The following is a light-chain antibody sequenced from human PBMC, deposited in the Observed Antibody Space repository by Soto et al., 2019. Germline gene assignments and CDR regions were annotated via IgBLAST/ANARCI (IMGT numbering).Light chain of an antibody. CDR3: QHRSNWPPLT. CDR1: QSVSNY. CDR2: DTA. V-gene: IGKV3-11*01. Sequence: DIVLTQSPATLSLSPGEGATLSCRASQSVSNYLAWYQQKPGQAPRLLIYDTANRAPGIPARFSGSGSGTDFSLTISSLEREDSAVYYCQHRSNWPPLTFGGGNKVEI. J-gene: IGKJ4*01.